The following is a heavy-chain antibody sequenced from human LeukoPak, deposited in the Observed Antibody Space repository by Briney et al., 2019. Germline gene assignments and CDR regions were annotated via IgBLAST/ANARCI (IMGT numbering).Heavy chain of an antibody. J-gene: IGHJ4*02. CDR1: GFTFSSYA. V-gene: IGHV3-23*01. Sequence: GGSLRLSCAASGFTFSSYAMSWVRQAPGKGLEWVSAISGSGGSTYYADSVKGRFTISRDNSKNTLYLQMNSLRAEDTAVYYCAKGTILGRYPCYFDYWGQGTLVTVSS. CDR3: AKGTILGRYPCYFDY. D-gene: IGHD4/OR15-4a*01. CDR2: ISGSGGST.